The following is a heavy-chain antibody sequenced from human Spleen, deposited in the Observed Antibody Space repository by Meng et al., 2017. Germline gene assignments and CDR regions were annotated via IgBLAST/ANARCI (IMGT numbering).Heavy chain of an antibody. CDR2: INHSGST. J-gene: IGHJ4*02. D-gene: IGHD4-11*01. CDR3: ARGPTTMAHDFDY. Sequence: PQVGSGLLEPSAPLSLTGVVSGGSFSDYYWGWIRQPPGKGLEWIGEINHSGSTNYNPSLESRATISVDTSQNNLSLKLSSVTAADSAVYYCARGPTTMAHDFDYWGQGTLVTVSS. CDR1: GGSFSDYY. V-gene: IGHV4-34*01.